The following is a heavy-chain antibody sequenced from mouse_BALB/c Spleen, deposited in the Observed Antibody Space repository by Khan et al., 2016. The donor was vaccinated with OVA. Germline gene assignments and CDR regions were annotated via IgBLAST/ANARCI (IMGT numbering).Heavy chain of an antibody. CDR3: AREPYGWYFDV. J-gene: IGHJ1*01. D-gene: IGHD1-1*02. Sequence: EVQLQESGPGLVKPSQSLSLTCTVTGYSITSDYAWNWIRQFPGNKLEWMGYISYSGSTSHNPFLKSRISITRDTSKNQFFLQLNSVTTEDTATYYCAREPYGWYFDVWGAGTTVTVSS. CDR1: GYSITSDYA. CDR2: ISYSGST. V-gene: IGHV3-2*02.